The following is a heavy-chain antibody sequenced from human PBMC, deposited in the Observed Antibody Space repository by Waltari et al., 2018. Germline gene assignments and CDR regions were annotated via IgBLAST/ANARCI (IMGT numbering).Heavy chain of an antibody. CDR2: TSHDGANK. CDR1: GCTFSRHP. V-gene: IGHV3-30-3*01. D-gene: IGHD6-19*01. J-gene: IGHJ4*02. CDR3: ARDLGSGWYYFDS. Sequence: QVQLVESGGGVVRPGGSLRLPCTDPGCTFSRHPMHWVRQAPGKGLEWVAITSHDGANKYYAGSVVGRFTISRDNSKNTVYLQMNSLRVEDTAVYYCARDLGSGWYYFDSWGQGTLVTVSS.